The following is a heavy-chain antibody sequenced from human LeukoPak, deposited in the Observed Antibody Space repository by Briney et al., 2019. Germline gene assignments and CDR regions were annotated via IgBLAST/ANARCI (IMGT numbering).Heavy chain of an antibody. D-gene: IGHD3-16*01. J-gene: IGHJ4*02. CDR2: ISAYNGNT. V-gene: IGHV1-18*01. CDR1: GYTFTSYG. CDR3: ARDVGRSYDLDY. Sequence: GASVKVSCKASGYTFTSYGISWVRQAPGQGLEWMGWISAYNGNTDYAQSLQSRVTMTIDTSTSTVYMELRSLRSDDTAVYYCARDVGRSYDLDYWGQGTLVTVSS.